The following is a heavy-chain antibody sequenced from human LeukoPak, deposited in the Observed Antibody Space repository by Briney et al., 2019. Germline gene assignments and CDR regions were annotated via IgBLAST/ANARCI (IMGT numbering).Heavy chain of an antibody. CDR1: GGSISSYY. D-gene: IGHD3-10*01. CDR2: IYHSGST. J-gene: IGHJ4*02. CDR3: ARVRDYYASGSYSRDY. V-gene: IGHV4-59*01. Sequence: PSETLSLTCTVSGGSISSYYWSWIRQPPGKGLEWIGYIYHSGSTDYNPSLKSRVTISLDTSNNQFSLKLSSVTAADTAVYYCARVRDYYASGSYSRDYWGQGTLVTVSS.